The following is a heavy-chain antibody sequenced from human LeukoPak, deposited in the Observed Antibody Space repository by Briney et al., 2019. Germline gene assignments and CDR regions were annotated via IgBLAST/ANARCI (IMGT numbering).Heavy chain of an antibody. CDR1: GGSVSDYY. CDR3: ARRPSRYFDWLLPEDMDV. V-gene: IGHV4-59*08. Sequence: SETLSLTCTISGGSVSDYYWSWIRQSPGKGLEWIGYIYYTGSTTYNPSLKSRVTISVDTSKNQFSLKLSSVSAADTAVYYCARRPSRYFDWLLPEDMDVWGKGTTVTISS. J-gene: IGHJ6*03. D-gene: IGHD3-9*01. CDR2: IYYTGST.